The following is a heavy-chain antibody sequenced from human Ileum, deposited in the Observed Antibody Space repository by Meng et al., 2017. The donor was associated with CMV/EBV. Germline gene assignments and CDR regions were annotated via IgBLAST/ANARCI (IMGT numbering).Heavy chain of an antibody. D-gene: IGHD3-22*01. J-gene: IGHJ4*02. CDR2: ISSSGNT. CDR1: GDSINNHF. V-gene: IGHV4-4*07. CDR3: ARGESRGYYYFDY. Sequence: QVHLQESGPGLVRPSATLSLTCSVSGDSINNHFWSWIRQPAGKKLEWIGRISSSGNTNYTPSFKSRVIMSLDTSNNQFFLKLTSVTAADTALYYCARGESRGYYYFDYWGQGILVTVSS.